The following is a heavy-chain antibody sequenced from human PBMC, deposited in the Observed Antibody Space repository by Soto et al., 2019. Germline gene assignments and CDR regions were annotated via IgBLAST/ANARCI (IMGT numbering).Heavy chain of an antibody. D-gene: IGHD2-2*01. V-gene: IGHV3-23*01. CDR1: GFTFSSYA. CDR3: AKDLPLGYCSSTSCYANYYGMDV. CDR2: ISGSGGST. Sequence: GGSLRLSCAASGFTFSSYAMSWVRQAPGKGLEWVSAISGSGGSTYYADSVKGRFTISRDNSKNTRYLQMNSLRAEDTAVYYCAKDLPLGYCSSTSCYANYYGMDVWGQGTTVTVSS. J-gene: IGHJ6*02.